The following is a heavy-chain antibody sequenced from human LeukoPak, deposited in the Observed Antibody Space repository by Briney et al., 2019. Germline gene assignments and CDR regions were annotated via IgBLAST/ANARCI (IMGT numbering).Heavy chain of an antibody. V-gene: IGHV1-46*01. D-gene: IGHD6-13*01. CDR3: ATEIPIYPGIAAAGDFWFDP. Sequence: ASVKVSCKASGYTFTSYYMHWVRQAPGQGLEWMGIINPSGGSTIYAQKFQGRVTMTEDTSTDTAYMELSSLRSEDTAVYYCATEIPIYPGIAAAGDFWFDPWGQGTLVTVSS. CDR1: GYTFTSYY. J-gene: IGHJ5*02. CDR2: INPSGGST.